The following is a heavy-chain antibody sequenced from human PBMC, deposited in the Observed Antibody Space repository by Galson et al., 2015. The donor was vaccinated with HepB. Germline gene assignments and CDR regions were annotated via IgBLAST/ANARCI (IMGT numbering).Heavy chain of an antibody. CDR1: GFTFSSYW. Sequence: SLRLSCAASGFTFSSYWMSWVRQAPGKGLEWVANIKQDGSEKYYVDSVKGRFTISRDNAKNSLYLQMNSLRAEDTAVYYCAKDITIFGVEARYYYYGMDVWGQGTTVTVSS. J-gene: IGHJ6*02. CDR2: IKQDGSEK. D-gene: IGHD3-3*01. V-gene: IGHV3-7*01. CDR3: AKDITIFGVEARYYYYGMDV.